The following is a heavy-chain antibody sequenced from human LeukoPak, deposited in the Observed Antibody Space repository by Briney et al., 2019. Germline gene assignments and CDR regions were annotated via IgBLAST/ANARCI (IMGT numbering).Heavy chain of an antibody. J-gene: IGHJ3*02. CDR2: IIPILGIA. V-gene: IGHV1-69*04. D-gene: IGHD2-2*01. CDR3: ARVVPAATDAFDI. Sequence: SVKVSCKASGGTFSSYAISWVRQAPGQGLEWMGRIIPILGIANYAQKFQVRVTITADKSTSTAYMELSSLRSEDTAVYYCARVVPAATDAFDIWGQGTMVTVSS. CDR1: GGTFSSYA.